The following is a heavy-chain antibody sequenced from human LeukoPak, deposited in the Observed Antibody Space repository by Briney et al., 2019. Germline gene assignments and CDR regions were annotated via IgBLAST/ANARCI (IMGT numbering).Heavy chain of an antibody. CDR1: GFTVSSNY. V-gene: IGHV3-53*05. Sequence: GGSLRLSCAASGFTVSSNYMSWVRQAPGKGLEWVSVIYSGGTTYYADSVKGRFTISRDNSKNTLYLQMNSLRAEDTAVYYCARARGVYCSSTSCYANYFDYWGQGTLVTVPS. D-gene: IGHD2-2*01. J-gene: IGHJ4*02. CDR3: ARARGVYCSSTSCYANYFDY. CDR2: IYSGGTT.